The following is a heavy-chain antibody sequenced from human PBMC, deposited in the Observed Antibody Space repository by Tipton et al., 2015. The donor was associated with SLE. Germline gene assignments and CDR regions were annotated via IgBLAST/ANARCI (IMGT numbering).Heavy chain of an antibody. J-gene: IGHJ5*02. D-gene: IGHD3-3*01. V-gene: IGHV4-59*01. Sequence: TLSLTCTVSGGSISSYHWSWIRQPPGKGLEWIGYIYYSGSTNYNPSLKSRVTISVDTSKNQFSLKLSSVTAADTAVYYCARGTIFGVVIDPWGQGTLVTVSS. CDR2: IYYSGST. CDR1: GGSISSYH. CDR3: ARGTIFGVVIDP.